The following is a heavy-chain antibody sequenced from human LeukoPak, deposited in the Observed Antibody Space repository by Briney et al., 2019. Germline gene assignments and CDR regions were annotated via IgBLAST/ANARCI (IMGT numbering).Heavy chain of an antibody. CDR3: ARTYSSGWYGRDWFDP. CDR2: MNPNSGNT. D-gene: IGHD6-19*01. J-gene: IGHJ5*02. Sequence: ASVTVSCKASGYTFTSYDINWVRQAAGQGREGMGWMNPNSGNTGYAQKFQGRVTMTRNTSISTAYMELSSLRSEDTAVYYCARTYSSGWYGRDWFDPCGQGTLVTVSS. CDR1: GYTFTSYD. V-gene: IGHV1-8*01.